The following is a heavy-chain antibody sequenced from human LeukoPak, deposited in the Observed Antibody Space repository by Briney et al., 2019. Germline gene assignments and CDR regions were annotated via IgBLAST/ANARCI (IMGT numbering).Heavy chain of an antibody. D-gene: IGHD2-21*01. CDR3: VREGYFVFDF. CDR1: GFTFSTYW. CDR2: TKKDGSEK. Sequence: GGSLRLSCGASGFTFSTYWMSWDRQAPGKGLEWVANTKKDGSEKYYVDSVKGRFTISRDNAKNSLYLQMNSLRVEDTAVYYCVREGYFVFDFWGQGALVTVSS. V-gene: IGHV3-7*01. J-gene: IGHJ4*02.